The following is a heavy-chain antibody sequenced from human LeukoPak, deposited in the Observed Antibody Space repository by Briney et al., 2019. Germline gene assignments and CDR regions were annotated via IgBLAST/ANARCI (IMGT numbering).Heavy chain of an antibody. CDR2: ISSRSSYT. D-gene: IGHD1-26*01. CDR3: ARVSSGNYDYFDY. Sequence: KTGGSLRLSCAASGFTFSSYEMNWVRQAPGKGLEWISYISSRSSYTNYADSVKGRFTVSRDNAKNSLYLQMDSLRAEDTAMYYCARVSSGNYDYFDYWGQGTLVTVSS. V-gene: IGHV3-21*05. J-gene: IGHJ4*02. CDR1: GFTFSSYE.